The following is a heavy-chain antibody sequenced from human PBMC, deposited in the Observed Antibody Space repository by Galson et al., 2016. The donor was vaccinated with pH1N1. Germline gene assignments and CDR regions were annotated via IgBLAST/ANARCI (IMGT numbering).Heavy chain of an antibody. CDR2: INPDSGGT. D-gene: IGHD3-16*01. CDR3: TRVGRLRSDFDP. V-gene: IGHV1-2*02. Sequence: SVKVSCKASGYTFTGNYVHWVRQAPGQGLEWMGWINPDSGGTNYAQRFQGRVTMTRDTSISTAYVELSRLTSDDTAVYYCTRVGRLRSDFDPWGQGTLVTVSS. CDR1: GYTFTGNY. J-gene: IGHJ5*02.